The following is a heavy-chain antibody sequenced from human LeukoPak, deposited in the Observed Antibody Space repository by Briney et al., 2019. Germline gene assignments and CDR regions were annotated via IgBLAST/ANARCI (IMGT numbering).Heavy chain of an antibody. CDR3: ARVRDDYTYFDC. Sequence: GGSLRLSCAASGFTFSSYSMNWVRQAPGKGLEWVSSISITGSYIYYADSVKGRFTISRDNAKNSLYLQMNSLRAEDTAVYYCARVRDDYTYFDCWGQGTLVTVSS. CDR1: GFTFSSYS. V-gene: IGHV3-21*01. J-gene: IGHJ4*02. CDR2: ISITGSYI. D-gene: IGHD4-11*01.